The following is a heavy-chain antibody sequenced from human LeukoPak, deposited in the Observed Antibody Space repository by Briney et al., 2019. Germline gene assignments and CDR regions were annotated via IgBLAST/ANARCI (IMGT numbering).Heavy chain of an antibody. CDR1: GFTFSSYS. D-gene: IGHD2-2*01. V-gene: IGHV3-21*01. Sequence: GGSLRLSCAASGFTFSSYSMNWVRQAPGKGLEWVSSISSSSSYIYYADSVKGRFTISRDNAKNSLYLQMNSLRAEDTAVYYCARGRVPAAMPPEYFQHWGQGTLVTVSS. J-gene: IGHJ1*01. CDR2: ISSSSSYI. CDR3: ARGRVPAAMPPEYFQH.